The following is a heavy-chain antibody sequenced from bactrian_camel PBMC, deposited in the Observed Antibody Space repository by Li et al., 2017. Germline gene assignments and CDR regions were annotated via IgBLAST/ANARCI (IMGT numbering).Heavy chain of an antibody. D-gene: IGHD2*01. CDR2: IDRRGYP. CDR1: GYTYSSYC. J-gene: IGHJ4*01. Sequence: HVQLVESGGGSVQAGGSLRLSCAASGYTYSSYCMGWFRQSPGKEREVVATIDRRGYPAYEDFVQGRFTISRDNGANTLYLKMDDLKPEDTAMYYCAAGRRDCYTPNYWGQGTQVTVS. CDR3: AAGRRDCYTPNY. V-gene: IGHV3S55*01.